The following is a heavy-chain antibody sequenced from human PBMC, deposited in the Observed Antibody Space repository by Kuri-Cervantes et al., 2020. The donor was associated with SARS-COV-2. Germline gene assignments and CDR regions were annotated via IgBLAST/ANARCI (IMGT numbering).Heavy chain of an antibody. V-gene: IGHV4-34*01. Sequence: GSLRLSCAVYGGSFSGYYWSWIRQPPGKGLEWIGEINHSGSTNYNPSLKSRVTISVDTSKNQFSLKLGSVTAADTAVYYCARVAYSGYFFDYWGQGTLVTVSS. CDR2: INHSGST. CDR1: GGSFSGYY. CDR3: ARVAYSGYFFDY. J-gene: IGHJ4*02. D-gene: IGHD5-12*01.